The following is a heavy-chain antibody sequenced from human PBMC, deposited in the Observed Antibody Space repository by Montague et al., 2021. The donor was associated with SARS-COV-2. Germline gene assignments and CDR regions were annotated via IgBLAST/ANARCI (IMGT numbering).Heavy chain of an antibody. CDR3: ARGVYDSGNYYTRDQYYGLDV. J-gene: IGHJ6*02. D-gene: IGHD3-10*01. V-gene: IGHV4-34*01. CDR1: GGSSSGAY. Sequence: SETLSLSCAVYGGSSSGAYWNWVRQHPGKGLEWIAEINYSGSANYNPSRKSRVTLSVDRSKNQFSLQLRSVTAADRAVYYCARGVYDSGNYYTRDQYYGLDVWGQGTTVAVSS. CDR2: INYSGSA.